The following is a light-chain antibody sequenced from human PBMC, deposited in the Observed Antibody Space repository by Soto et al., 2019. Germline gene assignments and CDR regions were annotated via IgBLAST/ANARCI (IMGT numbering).Light chain of an antibody. CDR1: QSISSY. Sequence: DIQMTQSPSSLSASVGDRVTITCRASQSISSYLNWYQQKPGKAPKLLIYAASSLQSGVPSRFSGSGSGTDFTLTISSLQPEDVATYYCQQSYCTPWTCGKGTKVEIK. CDR3: QQSYCTPWT. CDR2: AAS. J-gene: IGKJ1*01. V-gene: IGKV1-39*01.